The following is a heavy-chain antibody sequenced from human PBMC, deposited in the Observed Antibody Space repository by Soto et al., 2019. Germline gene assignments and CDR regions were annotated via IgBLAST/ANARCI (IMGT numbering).Heavy chain of an antibody. CDR1: GGYIRSSSSH. D-gene: IGHD4-17*01. CDR2: IYYSENT. J-gene: IGHJ4*02. Sequence: SETLCLTCTVSGGYIRSSSSHWGWIRQPPGKGLEWIGNIYYSENTYYNPSLKNRVTISVDTSKNQFSLRLTSVTAADTAVYYCATHPPYGPLDHWGQGTLVTVSS. V-gene: IGHV4-39*01. CDR3: ATHPPYGPLDH.